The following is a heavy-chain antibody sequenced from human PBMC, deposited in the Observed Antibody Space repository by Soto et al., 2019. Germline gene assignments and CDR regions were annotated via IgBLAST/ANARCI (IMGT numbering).Heavy chain of an antibody. Sequence: PGGSLRLSCAASGFTFSDYYMSWIRQAPGKGLEWVSYISSSSSYTNYADSVKGRFTISRDNAKNSLYLQMNSLRAEDTAVYYCARYWPRYSGYDYYSDYWGQGTLVTVSS. J-gene: IGHJ4*02. V-gene: IGHV3-11*06. CDR2: ISSSSSYT. CDR1: GFTFSDYY. D-gene: IGHD5-12*01. CDR3: ARYWPRYSGYDYYSDY.